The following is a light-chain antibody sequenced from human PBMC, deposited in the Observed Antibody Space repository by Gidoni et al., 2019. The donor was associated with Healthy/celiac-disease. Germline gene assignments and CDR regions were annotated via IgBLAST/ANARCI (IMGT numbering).Light chain of an antibody. CDR1: QSVSSY. Sequence: ATLPLSPGERATLSCRASQSVSSYLAWYQQKPGQAPRLLIYDASNRATGIPARFSGSGSGTDFTLTISSLEPEDFAVYYCQQRSNWPPITFGQGTRLEIK. V-gene: IGKV3-11*01. CDR3: QQRSNWPPIT. CDR2: DAS. J-gene: IGKJ5*01.